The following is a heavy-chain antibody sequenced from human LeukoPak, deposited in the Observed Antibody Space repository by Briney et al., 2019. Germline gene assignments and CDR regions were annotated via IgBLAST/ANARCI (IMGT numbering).Heavy chain of an antibody. CDR3: ARGARTYEFWTGYYTDPMGAYFDY. Sequence: PLASVKVSCKASGYTFTGYYMHWVRQAPGQGLEWMGWINPNSGGTNYAQKFQGRVTMTRDMSTSTVYMELSSLRSEDTALYYCARGARTYEFWTGYYTDPMGAYFDYWGQGTLVTVSS. V-gene: IGHV1-2*02. D-gene: IGHD3-3*01. J-gene: IGHJ4*02. CDR2: INPNSGGT. CDR1: GYTFTGYY.